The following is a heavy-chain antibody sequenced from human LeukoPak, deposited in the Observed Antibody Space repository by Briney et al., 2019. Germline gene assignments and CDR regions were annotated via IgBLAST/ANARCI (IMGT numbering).Heavy chain of an antibody. J-gene: IGHJ3*02. CDR1: GFTFSSYW. CDR3: TTGDIVVVPAATQDAFDI. Sequence: GGSLRLSCAASGFTFSSYWMSWVRQAPGKGLEWVGRIKSKTDGGTTDYAAPVKGRFTISRGDSKNTLYLQMNSLKTEDTAVYYCTTGDIVVVPAATQDAFDIWGQGTMVTVSS. D-gene: IGHD2-2*01. CDR2: IKSKTDGGTT. V-gene: IGHV3-15*01.